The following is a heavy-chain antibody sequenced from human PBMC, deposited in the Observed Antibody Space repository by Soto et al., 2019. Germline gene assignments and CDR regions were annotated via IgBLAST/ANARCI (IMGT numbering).Heavy chain of an antibody. Sequence: PSETLSLTCSVSGGSISFYNWNWIRQSPEKGLEWIGYVYHSGRTNYNPSLKRRVTISVDTSKNQFSLQLSAVTAADTAVYYCAKGDSTTHGDSFDIWGQGTMVTVSS. J-gene: IGHJ3*02. CDR2: VYHSGRT. V-gene: IGHV4-59*01. CDR1: GGSISFYN. D-gene: IGHD6-13*01. CDR3: AKGDSTTHGDSFDI.